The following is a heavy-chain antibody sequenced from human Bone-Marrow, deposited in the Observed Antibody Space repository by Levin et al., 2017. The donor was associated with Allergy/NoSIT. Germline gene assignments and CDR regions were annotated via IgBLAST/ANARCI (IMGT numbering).Heavy chain of an antibody. D-gene: IGHD3-3*01. V-gene: IGHV3-48*01. J-gene: IGHJ4*02. CDR3: ARDTGTYDFWEEIDS. Sequence: GGSLRLSCVASGFTFSSSCMNWVRQAPGKGLEWVSYISSSGNTIYYADSLKGRFTISRDNAKNSLYLQMNSLRVEATAVYYCARDTGTYDFWEEIDSWGQGTLVTVSS. CDR1: GFTFSSSC. CDR2: ISSSGNTI.